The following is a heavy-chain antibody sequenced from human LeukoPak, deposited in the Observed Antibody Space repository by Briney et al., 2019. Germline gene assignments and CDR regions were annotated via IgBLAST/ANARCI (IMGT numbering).Heavy chain of an antibody. CDR1: GFTFSSYE. J-gene: IGHJ6*02. V-gene: IGHV3-48*03. D-gene: IGHD3-10*01. CDR2: ISSSGSTI. Sequence: GGSLRLSCAASGFTFSSYEMNWVRQAPGKGLEWVSYISSSGSTIYYADSVKGRFTISRDNAKNSLYLQMNSLRAEDTAVYYCAREGGGYYGSGSYSRYYYYGMDVWGQGTTVTVSS. CDR3: AREGGGYYGSGSYSRYYYYGMDV.